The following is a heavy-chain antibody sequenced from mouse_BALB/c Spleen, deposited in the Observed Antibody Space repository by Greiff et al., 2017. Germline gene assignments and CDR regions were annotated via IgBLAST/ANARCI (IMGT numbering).Heavy chain of an antibody. CDR2: IWAGGST. V-gene: IGHV2-9*02. J-gene: IGHJ3*01. D-gene: IGHD2-4*01. CDR1: GFSLTSYG. Sequence: VKLVESGPGLVAPSQSLSITCTVSGFSLTSYGVHWVRQPPGKGLEWLGVIWAGGSTNYNSALMSRLSISKDNSKSQVFLKMNSLQTDDTAMYYCARDGGLRRWFAYWGQGTLVTVSA. CDR3: ARDGGLRRWFAY.